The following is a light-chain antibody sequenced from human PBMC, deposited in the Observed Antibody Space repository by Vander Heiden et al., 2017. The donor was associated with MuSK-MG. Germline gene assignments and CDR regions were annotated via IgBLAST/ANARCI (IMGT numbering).Light chain of an antibody. Sequence: QSVLTQPASVSASPGQSITISCTGTSSDIGCYYYVSWYQQHPGAAPKHLIFDVINRPSGISHRFSGSKSGSTASLTISGLQAEDEADYYCNSYTSSSTRCVFGTGTKVTVL. J-gene: IGLJ1*01. CDR3: NSYTSSSTRCV. CDR1: SSDIGCYYY. V-gene: IGLV2-14*03. CDR2: DVI.